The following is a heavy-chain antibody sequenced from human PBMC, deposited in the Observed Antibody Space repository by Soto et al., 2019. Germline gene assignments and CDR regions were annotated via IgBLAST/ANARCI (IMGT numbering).Heavy chain of an antibody. V-gene: IGHV3-30-3*01. CDR1: GFTFSSYA. D-gene: IGHD6-13*01. Sequence: GGSLRLSCSASGFTFSSYAMHWVRQAPGKWLELVAVISYDGSNKYYADSVKGRFTISRDNSKNTLYLQMNSLRAEDTAVYYCARDLLAAAASGNWFDHWGQGTLVTVSS. J-gene: IGHJ5*02. CDR2: ISYDGSNK. CDR3: ARDLLAAAASGNWFDH.